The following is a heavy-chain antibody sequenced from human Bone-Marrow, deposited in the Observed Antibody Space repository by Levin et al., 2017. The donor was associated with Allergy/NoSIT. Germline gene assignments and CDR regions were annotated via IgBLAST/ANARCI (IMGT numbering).Heavy chain of an antibody. CDR2: IYYSGTT. J-gene: IGHJ5*02. Sequence: SQTLSLTCPVSGGSIRSSASYWAWIRQSPGKGLEWIGSIYYSGTTYDNPSLRSRVTISVDKSKNHFALRLTSVTAADTGVYYCVSGKSITAWNYFEPWGPGILVLVSS. CDR1: GGSIRSSASY. D-gene: IGHD1-7*01. V-gene: IGHV4-39*02. CDR3: VSGKSITAWNYFEP.